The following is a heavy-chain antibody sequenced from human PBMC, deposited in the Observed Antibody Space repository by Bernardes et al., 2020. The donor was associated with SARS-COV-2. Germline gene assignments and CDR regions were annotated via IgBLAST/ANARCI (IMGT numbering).Heavy chain of an antibody. Sequence: GSLRLSCAASGFTFSSYAMSWVRQAPGKGLEWVSAISGSGGSTYYADSVKGRFTISRDNSKNTLYLQMNSLRAEDTAVYYCAKSKPLTYYDFWSGYSLYYYYMDVWGKGTTVTVSS. V-gene: IGHV3-23*01. J-gene: IGHJ6*03. CDR2: ISGSGGST. CDR1: GFTFSSYA. D-gene: IGHD3-3*01. CDR3: AKSKPLTYYDFWSGYSLYYYYMDV.